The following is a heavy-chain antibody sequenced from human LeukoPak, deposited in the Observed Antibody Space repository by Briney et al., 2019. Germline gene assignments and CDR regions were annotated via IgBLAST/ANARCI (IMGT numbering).Heavy chain of an antibody. D-gene: IGHD6-13*01. CDR3: ARGPYSSNWYVDY. V-gene: IGHV3-48*03. Sequence: GGSLRLSCAASGFTLSSYEMNWVRLAPGKGLEWISYISRTGNSIYYADSVKGRFIISRDSAKNSLYLQMNSLRAEDMAVYYCARGPYSSNWYVDYWGQGTLVTVAS. CDR1: GFTLSSYE. CDR2: ISRTGNSI. J-gene: IGHJ4*02.